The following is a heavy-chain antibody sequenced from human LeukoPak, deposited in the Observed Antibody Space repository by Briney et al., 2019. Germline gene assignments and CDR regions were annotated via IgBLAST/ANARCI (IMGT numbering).Heavy chain of an antibody. Sequence: ASVKVSCKASGYTFTSYDINWVRQATGQGLEWMGWMNPNSGNTGYAQKFQGRVTMTRNTSISTAYMELSSLRSEDTAVYYCARDPPVGGLRAGYFDYWGQGTLVTVFS. CDR3: ARDPPVGGLRAGYFDY. CDR2: MNPNSGNT. D-gene: IGHD5-12*01. CDR1: GYTFTSYD. V-gene: IGHV1-8*01. J-gene: IGHJ4*02.